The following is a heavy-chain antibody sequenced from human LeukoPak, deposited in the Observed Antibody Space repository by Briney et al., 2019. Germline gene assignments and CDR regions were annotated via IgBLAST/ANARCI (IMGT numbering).Heavy chain of an antibody. J-gene: IGHJ4*02. Sequence: GGSLRLSCAASGFTFDDYAMHWVRQAPGKGLEWVSGISWNSGSIGYADSVKGRFTISRDNAKNSLYLQMNSLRAEDTALYYCAKDSHYDILTGYYNDYWGQGTLVTVSS. CDR1: GFTFDDYA. CDR3: AKDSHYDILTGYYNDY. D-gene: IGHD3-9*01. CDR2: ISWNSGSI. V-gene: IGHV3-9*01.